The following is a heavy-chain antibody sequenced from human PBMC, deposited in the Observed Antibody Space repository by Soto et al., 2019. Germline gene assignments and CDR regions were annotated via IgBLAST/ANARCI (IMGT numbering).Heavy chain of an antibody. D-gene: IGHD2-15*01. J-gene: IGHJ2*01. V-gene: IGHV3-23*01. CDR2: ISGSGGST. Sequence: GQGLEWVSAISGSGGSTYYADPVKGRFTISRDNSKNTLYRQMNSLRTEDTAGYFFFQAEDGIRDTVPVSAFLLNRSSDL. CDR3: FQAEDGIRDTVPVSAFLLNRSSDL.